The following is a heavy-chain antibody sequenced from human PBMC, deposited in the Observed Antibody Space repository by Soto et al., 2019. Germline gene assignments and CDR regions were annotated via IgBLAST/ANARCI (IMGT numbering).Heavy chain of an antibody. CDR1: GGSISSGGNY. V-gene: IGHV4-31*11. CDR3: ARARMVRGVIYYYGMDV. D-gene: IGHD3-10*01. CDR2: IYYSGST. J-gene: IGHJ6*02. Sequence: QVQLQESGPGLVKSSQTLSLTCAVSGGSISSGGNYWSWIRQHPGKGLEWIGYIYYSGSTDYNPSLKSRFTISVDTSKNRFSLKLNSVTAADTAVYYCARARMVRGVIYYYGMDVWGQGTTVTVSS.